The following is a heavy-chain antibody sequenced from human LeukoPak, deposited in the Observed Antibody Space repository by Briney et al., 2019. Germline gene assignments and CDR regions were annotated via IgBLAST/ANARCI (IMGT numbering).Heavy chain of an antibody. CDR3: ARPYSSRTYHFDY. CDR2: IYYSGSP. Sequence: SETLSLTCTVSGGSLSSSNYYWGWIRQPPGKGLEWIGSIYYSGSPYYNPSLKSRVTISVDTSKNQFSLKLSSVTAADTAVYYCARPYSSRTYHFDYWGQGTLVTVSS. J-gene: IGHJ4*02. D-gene: IGHD6-13*01. V-gene: IGHV4-39*01. CDR1: GGSLSSSNYY.